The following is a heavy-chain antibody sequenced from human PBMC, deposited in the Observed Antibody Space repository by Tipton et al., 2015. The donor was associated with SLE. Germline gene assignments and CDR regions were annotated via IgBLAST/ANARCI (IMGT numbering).Heavy chain of an antibody. Sequence: LSCTVSGGSISSSSYYWGWIRQPPGKGLEWIGSIYYSGRTYYNPSLKSRVSISVDTSKNQFFLKLSSVTAADTAVYYCARGEWWTGDVDYWGQGTLVTVSS. D-gene: IGHD2-15*01. J-gene: IGHJ4*02. CDR2: IYYSGRT. CDR1: GGSISSSSYY. V-gene: IGHV4-39*07. CDR3: ARGEWWTGDVDY.